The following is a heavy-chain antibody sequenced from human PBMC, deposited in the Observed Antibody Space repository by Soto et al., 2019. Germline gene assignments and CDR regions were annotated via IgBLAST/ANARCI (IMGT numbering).Heavy chain of an antibody. CDR2: FDPEDGET. V-gene: IGHV1-24*01. D-gene: IGHD1-26*01. J-gene: IGHJ6*02. Sequence: ASVKVSCKVSGYTLTELSTHWVRQAPGKGLEWMGGFDPEDGETIYAQKFQGRVTMTEDTSTDTAYMELSSLRSEDTAVYYCATGIVGATYYYCGMDVWGQGTTVTVSS. CDR3: ATGIVGATYYYCGMDV. CDR1: GYTLTELS.